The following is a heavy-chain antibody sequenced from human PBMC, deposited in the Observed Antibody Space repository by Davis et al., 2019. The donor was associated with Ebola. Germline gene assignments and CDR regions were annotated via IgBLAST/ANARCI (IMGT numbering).Heavy chain of an antibody. J-gene: IGHJ6*02. CDR3: ARSSIAARPGYYYGMDV. CDR2: ISYDGSNK. D-gene: IGHD6-6*01. CDR1: GFNFRSYG. Sequence: GESLKISCAASGFNFRSYGMHWVRQAPDKGLEWVAVISYDGSNKYYADSVKGRFTISRDNAKNSLYLQMNSLRAEDTAVYYCARSSIAARPGYYYGMDVWGQGTTVTVSS. V-gene: IGHV3-33*05.